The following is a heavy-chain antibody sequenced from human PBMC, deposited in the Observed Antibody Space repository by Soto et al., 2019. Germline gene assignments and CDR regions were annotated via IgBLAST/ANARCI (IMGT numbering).Heavy chain of an antibody. CDR2: IKQDGSEK. Sequence: GGSLRLSCATSGFTFSRLWMNWVRQAPEKGLEWVANIKQDGSEKNYVDSVKGRFSISRDNAKNSLYLQMNSLRAEDTAVYYCAGRFGWGQGILVTVSS. V-gene: IGHV3-7*05. J-gene: IGHJ4*02. CDR1: GFTFSRLW. CDR3: AGRFG. D-gene: IGHD3-16*01.